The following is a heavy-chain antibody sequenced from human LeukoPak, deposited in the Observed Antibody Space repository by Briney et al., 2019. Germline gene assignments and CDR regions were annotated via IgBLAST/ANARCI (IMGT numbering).Heavy chain of an antibody. CDR3: ARHPTGYYYWFDP. CDR2: IYYSGST. Sequence: PSETLSLTCTVSGGSISSSSYYWGWIRQPPEQGLEWIGSIYYSGSTYYNPSLKSRVTISVDTSKNQFSLKLSSVTAADTAVYYCARHPTGYYYWFDPWGQGTLVTVSS. J-gene: IGHJ5*02. D-gene: IGHD3-22*01. CDR1: GGSISSSSYY. V-gene: IGHV4-39*01.